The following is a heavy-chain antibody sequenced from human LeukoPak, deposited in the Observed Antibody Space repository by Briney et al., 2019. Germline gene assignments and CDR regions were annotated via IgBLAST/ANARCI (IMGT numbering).Heavy chain of an antibody. D-gene: IGHD2-2*01. CDR2: IYHSGST. CDR3: ARVRGYCSSTICYRYYFDY. Sequence: SETLSLTCTVSGYSISSGYYWDWIRQPPGKGLEWIGTIYHSGSTYYNPSLKSRVTISVDTSKNQFSLKLTSVTAADTAVYYCARVRGYCSSTICYRYYFDYWGQGTLVTVSS. CDR1: GYSISSGYY. V-gene: IGHV4-38-2*02. J-gene: IGHJ4*02.